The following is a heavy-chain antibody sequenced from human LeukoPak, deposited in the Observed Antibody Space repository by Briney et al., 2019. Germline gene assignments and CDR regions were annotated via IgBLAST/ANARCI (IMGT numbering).Heavy chain of an antibody. V-gene: IGHV3-21*01. CDR3: ARDAISGTNAFDI. Sequence: PGGSLRLSCAASGFTFSSYSMNWVRQAPGKGLEWVSSISSSSSYIYYADSVKGRFTISRDNAKNSLYLQMNSLRAEDTAVYYCARDAISGTNAFDIWGQGTMVTVSS. CDR2: ISSSSSYI. D-gene: IGHD5-12*01. J-gene: IGHJ3*02. CDR1: GFTFSSYS.